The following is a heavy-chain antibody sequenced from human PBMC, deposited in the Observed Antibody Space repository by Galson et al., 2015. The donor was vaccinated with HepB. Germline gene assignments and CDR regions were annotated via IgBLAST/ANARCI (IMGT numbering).Heavy chain of an antibody. D-gene: IGHD4-17*01. CDR1: GFTVSSNY. CDR3: ARVPLHPAYNDYGAQGMDV. Sequence: SLRLSCAASGFTVSSNYMSWVRQAPGKGLEWVSVIYSGGSTYYADSVKGRFTISRDNSKNTLYLQMNSLRAEDTAVYYCARVPLHPAYNDYGAQGMDVWGQGTTVTVSS. CDR2: IYSGGST. V-gene: IGHV3-66*01. J-gene: IGHJ6*02.